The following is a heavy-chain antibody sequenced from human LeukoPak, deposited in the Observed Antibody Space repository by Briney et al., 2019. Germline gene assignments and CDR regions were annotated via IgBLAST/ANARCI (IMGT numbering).Heavy chain of an antibody. CDR2: ISGNGGYT. CDR1: GFTFSSYA. CDR3: AKGYTYGSD. Sequence: GGSLRLSCAASGFTFSSYAVNWVRQAPGEGLEWVSTISGNGGYTYYADSVKGRFTISRDNSKNTLYLQMTSLRAEDTAVYYCAKGYTYGSDWGQGTLVTVSS. J-gene: IGHJ4*02. V-gene: IGHV3-23*01. D-gene: IGHD5-18*01.